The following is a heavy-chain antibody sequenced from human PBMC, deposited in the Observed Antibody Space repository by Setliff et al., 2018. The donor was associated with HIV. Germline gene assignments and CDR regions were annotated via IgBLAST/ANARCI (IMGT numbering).Heavy chain of an antibody. CDR2: INPDSGDT. CDR3: ARGHYDILTGYFFDL. D-gene: IGHD3-9*01. Sequence: GASVKVSCKASGYTLTGHYLYWMRQAPGQGLEWMGRINPDSGDTNYAQTSQGRVTLTRDTSITTAFMELSRLSSDDTALYYCARGHYDILTGYFFDLWGRGTLVTVS. J-gene: IGHJ2*01. V-gene: IGHV1-2*06. CDR1: GYTLTGHY.